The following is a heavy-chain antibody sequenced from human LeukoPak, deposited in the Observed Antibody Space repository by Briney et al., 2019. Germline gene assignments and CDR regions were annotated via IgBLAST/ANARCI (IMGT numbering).Heavy chain of an antibody. CDR3: VRDGEGVAISVNFWFDP. D-gene: IGHD3-10*01. Sequence: GASVKVSCKASGYTFTTYDINWVRQAPGQGLEWMGWMNPINSNTGYARKFQGRVTMTRDTSISTAYMELRSLTSEDTAIYYCVRDGEGVAISVNFWFDPWGQGTLVTVSS. V-gene: IGHV1-8*01. CDR2: MNPINSNT. J-gene: IGHJ5*02. CDR1: GYTFTTYD.